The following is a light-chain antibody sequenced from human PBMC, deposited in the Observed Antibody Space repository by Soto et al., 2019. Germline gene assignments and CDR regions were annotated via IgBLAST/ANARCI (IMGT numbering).Light chain of an antibody. CDR3: QQYNSYSPT. Sequence: DIQMTQSPSTLSASVGDIVTITCRASQSISVWLALYQQKAGKAPNLLIYKASRLASGVPSRFSGSGSETEFTLTISGLQPGDSATYYCQQYNSYSPTFGQGTKVDIK. CDR2: KAS. CDR1: QSISVW. V-gene: IGKV1-5*03. J-gene: IGKJ1*01.